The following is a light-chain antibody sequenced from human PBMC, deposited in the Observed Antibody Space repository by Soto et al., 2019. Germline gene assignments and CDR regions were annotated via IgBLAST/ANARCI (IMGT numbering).Light chain of an antibody. Sequence: QSALTQPASVSGSPGQSITISCTGTRSDVGAYNYVSWYQQHPGKALKLIIYDVGNRPSGVSNRFSGSKSGNTASLTISGLQAEDEADYYCSSYTSSSTRVFGTGTKVTVL. CDR2: DVG. CDR3: SSYTSSSTRV. V-gene: IGLV2-14*01. J-gene: IGLJ1*01. CDR1: RSDVGAYNY.